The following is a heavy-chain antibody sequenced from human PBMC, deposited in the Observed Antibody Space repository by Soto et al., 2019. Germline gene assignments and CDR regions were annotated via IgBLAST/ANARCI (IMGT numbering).Heavy chain of an antibody. V-gene: IGHV5-10-1*01. CDR3: ARRYCSSATCPRNYYGMDV. Sequence: GGSLRLSCKGSGYSFTSYWISWVRQMPGKGLEWMGRIDPIDSYTTYSPSFQGHVTISTDKSINTAYLQWSSLKASDTAMYYCARRYCSSATCPRNYYGMDVWGQGTTVTVSS. J-gene: IGHJ6*02. CDR1: GYSFTSYW. CDR2: IDPIDSYT. D-gene: IGHD2-2*01.